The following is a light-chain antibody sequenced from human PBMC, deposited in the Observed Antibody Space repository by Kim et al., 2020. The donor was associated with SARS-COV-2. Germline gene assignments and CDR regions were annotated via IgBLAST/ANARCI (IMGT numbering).Light chain of an antibody. Sequence: STGERATLSGMASQSVSNNLAWSQHKPGQPPRLLIYGASTRATGVPDRFSGSGSGTDFTLTVSSLQSEDFAIYYCHQYNDWPPGDTFGQGTKLEI. CDR1: QSVSNN. CDR3: HQYNDWPPGDT. J-gene: IGKJ2*01. CDR2: GAS. V-gene: IGKV3-15*01.